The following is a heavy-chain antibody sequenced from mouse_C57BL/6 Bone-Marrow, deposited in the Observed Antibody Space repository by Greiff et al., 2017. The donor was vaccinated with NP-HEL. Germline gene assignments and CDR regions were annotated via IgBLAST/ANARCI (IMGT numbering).Heavy chain of an antibody. CDR3: ARYKDYYFDY. CDR2: ISDGGSYT. J-gene: IGHJ2*01. Sequence: EVKVVESGGGLVKPGGSLKLSCAASGFTFSSYAMSWVRQTPEKRLEWVATISDGGSYTYYPDNVKGRFTISRDNAKTNLYLQMSHLKSEDTAMYYCARYKDYYFDYGCQGTTITVSS. D-gene: IGHD1-3*01. CDR1: GFTFSSYA. V-gene: IGHV5-4*03.